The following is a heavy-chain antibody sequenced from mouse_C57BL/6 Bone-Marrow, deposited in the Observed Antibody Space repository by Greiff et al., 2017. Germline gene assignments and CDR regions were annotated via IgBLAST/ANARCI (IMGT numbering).Heavy chain of an antibody. V-gene: IGHV1-55*01. CDR3: ARSGPLGRSFDY. Sequence: QVHVKQPGAELVKPGASVKMSCKASGYTFTSYWITWVKPRPGQGLEWIGDIYPTSGRTNNNEKYKSKAILTVDTSSNTAYMQLSSLTSEDSAVFYCARSGPLGRSFDYWGQGTTLTVSS. CDR1: GYTFTSYW. D-gene: IGHD4-1*01. J-gene: IGHJ2*01. CDR2: IYPTSGRT.